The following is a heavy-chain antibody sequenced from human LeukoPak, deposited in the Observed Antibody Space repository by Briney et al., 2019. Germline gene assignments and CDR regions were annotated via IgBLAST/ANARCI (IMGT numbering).Heavy chain of an antibody. CDR2: ISGSGANT. CDR3: AKESQTYYDIMTGYPNYYFDY. J-gene: IGHJ4*02. D-gene: IGHD3-9*01. V-gene: IGHV3-23*01. Sequence: GGSLSLSCAASTFTFSTSAMSWVRQAPGKGLEWVSAISGSGANTYYVDSVKGRFTISRDNSKNTLYLEMSSLRSDDTAVYYCAKESQTYYDIMTGYPNYYFDYWGQGTLVTVSS. CDR1: TFTFSTSA.